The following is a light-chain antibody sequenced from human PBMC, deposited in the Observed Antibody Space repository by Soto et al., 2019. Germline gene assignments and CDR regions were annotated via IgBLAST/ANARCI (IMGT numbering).Light chain of an antibody. CDR2: SNN. CDR3: AAWEDSLTGGV. Sequence: QSVLTQPPSASGTPGQRVTISCSGSSSNIGSNTVNWYQQLPGTAPKLLIYSNNQRPSGVTDRFSGSKSGTSASLAISGLQSKDEADYYCAAWEDSLTGGVFCGGTKLTVL. J-gene: IGLJ2*01. V-gene: IGLV1-44*01. CDR1: SSNIGSNT.